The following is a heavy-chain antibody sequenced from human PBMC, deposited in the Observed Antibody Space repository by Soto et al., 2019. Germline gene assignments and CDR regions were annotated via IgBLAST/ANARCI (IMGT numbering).Heavy chain of an antibody. CDR1: GGSFSGYY. Sequence: QVQLQKWGAGPLRPLETLSLTCGVSGGSFSGYYWAWIRRSPGKGLEGFGEINDRGSINYNPSLKSRVSISVDTSKNHYSLNLRSVTAADTAVYYCARESHDILTGPPWVWYFDLWGRGTLVTVSS. J-gene: IGHJ2*01. V-gene: IGHV4-34*01. CDR3: ARESHDILTGPPWVWYFDL. CDR2: INDRGSI. D-gene: IGHD3-9*01.